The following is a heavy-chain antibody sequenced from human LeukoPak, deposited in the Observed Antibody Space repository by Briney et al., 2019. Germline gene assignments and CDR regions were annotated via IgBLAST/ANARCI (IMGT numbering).Heavy chain of an antibody. D-gene: IGHD3-3*02. CDR2: IQSKTDGGKT. CDR3: TTGIRGD. CDR1: GFTFRNYG. J-gene: IGHJ4*02. V-gene: IGHV3-15*01. Sequence: SGTSLRLSCAASGFTFRNYGMSWARQAPGKGLEWVGRIQSKTDGGKTDYAAPVKGRFTISRDDSKNTLYLQMNSLKTEDTAIYYCTTGIRGDWGQGALVTVSS.